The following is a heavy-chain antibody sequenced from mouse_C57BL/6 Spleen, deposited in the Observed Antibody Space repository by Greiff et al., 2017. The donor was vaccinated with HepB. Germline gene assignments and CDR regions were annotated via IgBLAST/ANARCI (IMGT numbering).Heavy chain of an antibody. CDR3: ARGGIYYDYDDKYFDV. V-gene: IGHV1-9*01. CDR2: ILPGSGST. D-gene: IGHD2-4*01. Sequence: VQLQQSGAELMKPGASVKLSCKATGYTFTGYWIEWVKQRPGHGLEWIGEILPGSGSTNYNEKFKGKATFTADTSSNTAYMQLSSLTTEDSAIYYCARGGIYYDYDDKYFDVWGTGTTVTVSS. J-gene: IGHJ1*03. CDR1: GYTFTGYW.